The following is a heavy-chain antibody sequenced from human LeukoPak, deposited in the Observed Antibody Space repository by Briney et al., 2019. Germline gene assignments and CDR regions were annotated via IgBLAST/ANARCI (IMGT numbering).Heavy chain of an antibody. D-gene: IGHD6-13*01. CDR1: GYTFTGYY. Sequence: ASVKVSCKASGYTFTGYYMHWVRQAPGQGLEWMGWINPNSGGTNYAQKFQGRVTMTRDTSISTAYMELSRLRSDDTAVYYCARDLDSSWSPFDYWGQGTLVTVSS. V-gene: IGHV1-2*02. CDR3: ARDLDSSWSPFDY. CDR2: INPNSGGT. J-gene: IGHJ4*02.